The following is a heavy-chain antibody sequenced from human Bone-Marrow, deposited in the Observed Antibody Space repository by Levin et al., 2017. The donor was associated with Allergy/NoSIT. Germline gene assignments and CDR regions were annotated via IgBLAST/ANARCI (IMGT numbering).Heavy chain of an antibody. V-gene: IGHV3-23*01. CDR2: ISGSGGST. D-gene: IGHD6-13*01. CDR1: GFTFSSYA. Sequence: GGSLRLSCAASGFTFSSYAMSWVRQAPGKGLEWVSAISGSGGSTYYADSVKGRFTISGDNSKNTLYLQMNSLRAEDTAVYYCAKDLLSAVAAAGTFDYWGQGTLVTVSS. J-gene: IGHJ4*02. CDR3: AKDLLSAVAAAGTFDY.